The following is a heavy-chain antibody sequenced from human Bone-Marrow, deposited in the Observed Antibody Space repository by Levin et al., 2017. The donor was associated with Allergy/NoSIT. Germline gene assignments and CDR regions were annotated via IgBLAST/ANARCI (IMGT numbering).Heavy chain of an antibody. CDR1: GFTFSNYG. Sequence: GGSLRLSCAVSGFTFSNYGMHWVRQAPGKGLEWVALISYDGSDKDYADSVKGRSTISRDSSKNTLYLQMNSLRAEDTAVYYCAKLLPWLVLTAPFDYRGQGTLVTVSS. D-gene: IGHD6-19*01. J-gene: IGHJ4*02. V-gene: IGHV3-30*18. CDR3: AKLLPWLVLTAPFDY. CDR2: ISYDGSDK.